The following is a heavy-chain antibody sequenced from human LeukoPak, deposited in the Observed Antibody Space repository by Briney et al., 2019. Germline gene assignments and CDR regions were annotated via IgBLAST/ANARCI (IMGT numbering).Heavy chain of an antibody. J-gene: IGHJ4*02. V-gene: IGHV2-5*01. CDR2: IYWNDDK. Sequence: SGPTLVNPTQTLTLTCTFSGFSLSTSGVGVGWIRQPPGKGLEWLALIYWNDDKRYSPSLKSRLTITKDTSKNQVVLTMTNMDPVDTATYYCAHFDCSSTSCYPDYWGQGTLVTVSS. D-gene: IGHD2-2*01. CDR3: AHFDCSSTSCYPDY. CDR1: GFSLSTSGVG.